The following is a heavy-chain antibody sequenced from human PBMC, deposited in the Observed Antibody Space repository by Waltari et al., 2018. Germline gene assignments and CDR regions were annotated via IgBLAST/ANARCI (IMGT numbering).Heavy chain of an antibody. D-gene: IGHD3-3*01. Sequence: QVQLQQWGAGLLKPSETLSLTCAVYGGSFSGYYWSWIRQPPGKGLEWIGEINHSGSTNYNPSLKSRVTIAVDTSKNQFSLKLSSVTAADTAVYYCARATNRTDFWSGYYPYYYYYGMDVWGQGTTVTVSS. CDR3: ARATNRTDFWSGYYPYYYYYGMDV. V-gene: IGHV4-34*01. J-gene: IGHJ6*02. CDR2: INHSGST. CDR1: GGSFSGYY.